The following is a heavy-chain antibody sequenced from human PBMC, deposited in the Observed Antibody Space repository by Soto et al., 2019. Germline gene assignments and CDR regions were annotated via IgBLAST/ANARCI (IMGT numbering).Heavy chain of an antibody. CDR3: ARDGQTTMVRGGRGGSSNYYGMDV. Sequence: QVQLVQSGAEVKKPGASVKVSCKASGYTFTSYGISWVRQAPGQGLEWMGWISTYNGNTNYAQKLQGRVTMTTDTATRTAYMERRSLRSGDTAVYYCARDGQTTMVRGGRGGSSNYYGMDVWGQGPTVTVSS. CDR1: GYTFTSYG. CDR2: ISTYNGNT. J-gene: IGHJ6*02. D-gene: IGHD3-10*01. V-gene: IGHV1-18*04.